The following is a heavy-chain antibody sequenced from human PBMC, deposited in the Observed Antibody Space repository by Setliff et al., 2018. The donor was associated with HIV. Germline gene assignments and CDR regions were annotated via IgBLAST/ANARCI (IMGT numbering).Heavy chain of an antibody. Sequence: ASVKVSCKASGYTFTSYGISWVRQAPGQGLEWMGWTSAYNGNTNYAQKLQGRVTMTTDTSTSTAYMELRSLRSDDTAVYYCARAEGRAVAGLRDAFDIWGQGTMVTVSS. CDR3: ARAEGRAVAGLRDAFDI. J-gene: IGHJ3*02. CDR1: GYTFTSYG. CDR2: TSAYNGNT. V-gene: IGHV1-18*01. D-gene: IGHD6-19*01.